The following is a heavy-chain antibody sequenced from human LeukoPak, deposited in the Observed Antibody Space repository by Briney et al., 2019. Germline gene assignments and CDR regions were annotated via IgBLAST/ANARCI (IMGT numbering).Heavy chain of an antibody. CDR1: GFTFSSYA. J-gene: IGHJ4*02. V-gene: IGHV3-23*01. Sequence: GGSLRLSCAASGFTFSSYAMSWVRQAPGKGLEWVSAISGSGGSTCYADSVKGRFTISRDNSKNTLYLQMNSLRAEDTAVYYCAKDHYDSSGYPGHFDYWGQGTLVTVSS. CDR2: ISGSGGST. CDR3: AKDHYDSSGYPGHFDY. D-gene: IGHD3-22*01.